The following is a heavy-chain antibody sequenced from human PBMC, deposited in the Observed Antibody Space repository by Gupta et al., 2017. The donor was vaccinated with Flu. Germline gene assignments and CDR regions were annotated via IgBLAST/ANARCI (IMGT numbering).Heavy chain of an antibody. CDR1: GFTFGGFT. D-gene: IGHD1-1*01. CDR2: IGGGGAS. CDR3: AKSPPAGYRQGLDY. Sequence: EVRVLESGGGLVQPGESLRLSCTTSGFTFGGFTMNWVRQAPGKGLEWVSTIGGGGASFYADSVRGRFSISRDNSKDTLYLQMNSLRVEDSAVYYCAKSPPAGYRQGLDYWGQGTLVTVSS. J-gene: IGHJ4*02. V-gene: IGHV3-23*01.